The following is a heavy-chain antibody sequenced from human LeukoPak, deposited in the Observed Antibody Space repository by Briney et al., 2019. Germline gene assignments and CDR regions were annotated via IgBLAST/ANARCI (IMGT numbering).Heavy chain of an antibody. D-gene: IGHD4-11*01. CDR1: GGSFSGYY. J-gene: IGHJ6*03. Sequence: PSGTLSLTCAVSGGSFSGYYWSWVRQPPGKGLEWIGEINHSGRTNYNPSLKSRVTISVDTSKNQFSLKLSSVTAADTAVYYCAKLTTGTTVGRGYYYMYVWGKGTTVTVSS. V-gene: IGHV4-34*08. CDR3: AKLTTGTTVGRGYYYMYV. CDR2: INHSGRT.